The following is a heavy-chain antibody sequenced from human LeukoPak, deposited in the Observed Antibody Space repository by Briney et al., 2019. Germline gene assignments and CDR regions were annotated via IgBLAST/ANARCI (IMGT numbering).Heavy chain of an antibody. CDR3: TRVFVGDEYSSSGY. CDR1: GFTFSRYY. V-gene: IGHV3-74*01. D-gene: IGHD6-13*01. Sequence: PGGSLRLSCAASGFTFSRYYMHWVRQAPGKGLVWVSRINSDGSSTTYADSVKGRFTISRDNAKNTLYLQMNSLKVEDTAVYYCTRVFVGDEYSSSGYWGQGTLDTVSS. CDR2: INSDGSST. J-gene: IGHJ4*02.